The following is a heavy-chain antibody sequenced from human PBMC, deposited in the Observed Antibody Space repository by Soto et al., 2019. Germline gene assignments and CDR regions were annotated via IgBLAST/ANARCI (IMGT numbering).Heavy chain of an antibody. V-gene: IGHV1-24*01. D-gene: IGHD1-1*01. CDR3: AAGGTRWLHSPFDY. CDR1: GHTLTELS. CDR2: FDPEDGET. J-gene: IGHJ4*02. Sequence: QVQLVQSGAEVKKPGASVKVSCKVSGHTLTELSMHWVRLAPGKGLEWMGGFDPEDGETISAQKFQGRVTMTEDTSTDPTSLELSSLRSEDTAVYYCAAGGTRWLHSPFDYWGQGTLVTISS.